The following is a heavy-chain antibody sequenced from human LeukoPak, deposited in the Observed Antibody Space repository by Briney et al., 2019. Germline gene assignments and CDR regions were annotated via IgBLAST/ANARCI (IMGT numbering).Heavy chain of an antibody. Sequence: PSETLSLTCTVSGGSISSYYWSWIRQPPGKGLEWIGYIYDSGSTNYNPSLKSRVTISVDTSKNQFSLKLSSVTAADTAVYYCARGQSYRAFGIWGQGTMVTVSS. D-gene: IGHD1-26*01. CDR2: IYDSGST. CDR1: GGSISSYY. CDR3: ARGQSYRAFGI. V-gene: IGHV4-59*01. J-gene: IGHJ3*02.